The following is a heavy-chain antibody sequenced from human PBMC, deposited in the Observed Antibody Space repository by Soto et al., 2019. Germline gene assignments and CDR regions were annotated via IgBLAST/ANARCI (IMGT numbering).Heavy chain of an antibody. D-gene: IGHD5-18*01. CDR3: ARDPPPVTY. J-gene: IGHJ4*02. V-gene: IGHV3-48*02. CDR1: EFTFISYS. CDR2: ISGGSSTI. Sequence: GGSLRLSCAASEFTFISYSMNWVRQAPGKGVEWVSYISGGSSTIYYAASVKGRFTISRDNAKNSLYLQMNSLRDEDTAVYYCARDPPPVTYWGQGTLVTVSS.